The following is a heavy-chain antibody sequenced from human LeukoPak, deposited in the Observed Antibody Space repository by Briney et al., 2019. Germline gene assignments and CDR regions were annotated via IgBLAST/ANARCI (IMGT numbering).Heavy chain of an antibody. CDR1: VGTFSMYA. CDR3: AREVNTAMGHGFDI. Sequence: ASVTVSCKASVGTFSMYAISWVRQAPGQGLAWMGGIIPIFGTANYAQKFQGRVTITTDESTSTAYMELSSLRSEDTAVYYCAREVNTAMGHGFDIWGQGTMVTVSS. CDR2: IIPIFGTA. D-gene: IGHD5-18*01. V-gene: IGHV1-69*05. J-gene: IGHJ3*02.